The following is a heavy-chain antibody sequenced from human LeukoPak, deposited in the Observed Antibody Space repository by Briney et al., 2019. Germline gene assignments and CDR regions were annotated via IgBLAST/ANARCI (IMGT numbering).Heavy chain of an antibody. CDR2: IYSGGST. CDR3: ARLACSSTSCYGLPFDY. Sequence: GGSLGLSCAASRFTFSSYGMSWVRQAPGKGLEWVSLIYSGGSTYYADSVKGRFTISRDNSKNTLYLQMNSLRAEDTAVYYCARLACSSTSCYGLPFDYWGQGTLVTVSS. D-gene: IGHD2-2*01. CDR1: RFTFSSYG. J-gene: IGHJ4*02. V-gene: IGHV3-53*01.